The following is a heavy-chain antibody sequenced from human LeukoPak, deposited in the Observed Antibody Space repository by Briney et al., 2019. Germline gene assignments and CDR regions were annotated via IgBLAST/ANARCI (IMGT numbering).Heavy chain of an antibody. V-gene: IGHV3-30-3*01. D-gene: IGHD6-6*01. Sequence: GGSLRLSCAASGFTFSSYAMHWVRQAPGKGLEWVAVISYDGSNKYYADSVKGRFTISRDNSKNTLYLQMNSLRGEDTAVYYCARGHLGSSSDFDYWGQGTLVTVSS. CDR1: GFTFSSYA. J-gene: IGHJ4*02. CDR3: ARGHLGSSSDFDY. CDR2: ISYDGSNK.